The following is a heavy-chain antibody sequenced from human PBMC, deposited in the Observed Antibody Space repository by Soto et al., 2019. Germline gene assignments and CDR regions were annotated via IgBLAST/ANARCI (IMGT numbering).Heavy chain of an antibody. CDR1: GFTFSSYA. J-gene: IGHJ4*02. CDR3: ARTVAAARRELDY. D-gene: IGHD6-13*01. Sequence: PGGSLRLSCAASGFTFSSYAMHWVRQAPGKGLEWVAVISYDGSNKYYADSVKGRFTISGDNSKNTLYLQMNSLRAEDTAVYYCARTVAAARRELDYWGQGTLVTVSS. V-gene: IGHV3-30-3*01. CDR2: ISYDGSNK.